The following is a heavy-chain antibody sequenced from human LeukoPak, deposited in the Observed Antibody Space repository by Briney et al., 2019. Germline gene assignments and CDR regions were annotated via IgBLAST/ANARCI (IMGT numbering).Heavy chain of an antibody. CDR1: GFTVSSNY. D-gene: IGHD1-26*01. J-gene: IGHJ4*02. CDR3: AKAAYSGYYFDY. CDR2: IYSGGST. Sequence: PGGSLRLSCAASGFTVSSNYMSWVRQAPGKGLEWVSVIYSGGSTYYADSVKGRFTISRDYSKNTVYLQMNSLRAEDTAVYFCAKAAYSGYYFDYWGQGTLVTVSS. V-gene: IGHV3-53*01.